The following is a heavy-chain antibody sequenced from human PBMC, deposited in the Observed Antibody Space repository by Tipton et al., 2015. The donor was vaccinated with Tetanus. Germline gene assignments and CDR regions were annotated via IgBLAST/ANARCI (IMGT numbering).Heavy chain of an antibody. V-gene: IGHV4-39*02. CDR3: ARDQGGGRVARLNWFDP. D-gene: IGHD3-16*01. CDR1: GGSLFSGSFY. Sequence: TLSLTCSVSGGSLFSGSFYWAWIRQPPGKGLEWIGNIYYNGNTYYLSSLKSRVTISADTSKNQFSLSLRSVTAADTAVYYCARDQGGGRVARLNWFDPWGQGTLVTVSS. J-gene: IGHJ5*02. CDR2: IYYNGNT.